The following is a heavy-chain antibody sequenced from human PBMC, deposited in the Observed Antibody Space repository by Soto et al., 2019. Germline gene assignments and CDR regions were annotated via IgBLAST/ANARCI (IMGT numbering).Heavy chain of an antibody. CDR2: IIPIFGTA. D-gene: IGHD3-22*01. V-gene: IGHV1-69*13. CDR1: GGTFSSYA. Sequence: RASVKVSCKASGGTFSSYAISWVRQAPGQGLEWMGGIIPIFGTANYAQKFQGRVTITADESTSTAYMELSSLRSEDTAVYYCARYDSSGYYYGDAFDIWGQGTMVTVSS. J-gene: IGHJ3*02. CDR3: ARYDSSGYYYGDAFDI.